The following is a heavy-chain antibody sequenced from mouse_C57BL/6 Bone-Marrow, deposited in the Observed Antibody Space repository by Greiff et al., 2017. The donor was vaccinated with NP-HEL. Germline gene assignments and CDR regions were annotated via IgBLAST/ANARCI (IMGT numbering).Heavy chain of an antibody. V-gene: IGHV1-54*01. CDR3: ARSTVVAEWYFDV. D-gene: IGHD1-1*01. CDR2: INPGSGGT. Sequence: QVQLKQSGAELVRPGTSVKVSCKASGYAFTNYLIEWVKQRPGQGLEWIGVINPGSGGTNYNEKFKGKATLTADKSSSTAYMQLSSLTSEDSAVYFCARSTVVAEWYFDVWGTGTTVTVSS. CDR1: GYAFTNYL. J-gene: IGHJ1*03.